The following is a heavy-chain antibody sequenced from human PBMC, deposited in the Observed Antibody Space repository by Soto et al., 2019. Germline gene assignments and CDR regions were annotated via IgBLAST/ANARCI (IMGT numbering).Heavy chain of an antibody. CDR1: GFTFSSYS. Sequence: GGSLRLSCAASGFTFSSYSMNWVRQAPGKGLEWVSSISSSSSYIYYADSVKGRFTISRDNAKNSLYLQMNSLRAEDTAVYYCARTRDTYGDPYYYMDVWGKGTTVTVSS. V-gene: IGHV3-21*01. CDR2: ISSSSSYI. J-gene: IGHJ6*03. CDR3: ARTRDTYGDPYYYMDV. D-gene: IGHD4-17*01.